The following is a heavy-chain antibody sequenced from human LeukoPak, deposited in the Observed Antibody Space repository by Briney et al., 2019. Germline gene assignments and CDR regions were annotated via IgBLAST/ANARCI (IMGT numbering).Heavy chain of an antibody. CDR2: IYYSGST. CDR1: GGSISSSSSY. J-gene: IGHJ5*02. CDR3: ARVHSSWYSNWFDP. V-gene: IGHV4-39*07. D-gene: IGHD6-13*01. Sequence: SETLSLTCTVSGGSISSSSSYWGWIRQPPGKGLEWIGNIYYSGSTYYNPSLKSRVTISVDTSKNQFSLKLSSVTAADTAVYYCARVHSSWYSNWFDPWGQGTLVTVSS.